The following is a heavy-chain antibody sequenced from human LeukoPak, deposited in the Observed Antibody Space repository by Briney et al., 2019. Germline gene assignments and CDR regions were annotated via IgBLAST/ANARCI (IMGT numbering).Heavy chain of an antibody. CDR2: IIPIFGTA. V-gene: IGHV1-69*13. CDR1: GGTFSSYA. J-gene: IGHJ6*03. CDR3: ARATHYYGSGVLVYYYYMDV. Sequence: ASVKVSCKASGGTFSSYAISWVRQAPGQGLEWMGGIIPIFGTANYAQKFQGRVTITADESTSTAYMELSSLRSEDTAVYYCARATHYYGSGVLVYYYYMDVWGKGTTVTISS. D-gene: IGHD3-10*01.